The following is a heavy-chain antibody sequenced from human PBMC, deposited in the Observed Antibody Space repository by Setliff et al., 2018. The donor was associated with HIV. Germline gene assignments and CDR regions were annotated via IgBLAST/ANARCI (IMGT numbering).Heavy chain of an antibody. Sequence: GASVKVSCKASGYTFTSYGISWVRQAPGQGLGWMGWISAYNGNTNYAQKLQGRVTMTTDTSTSTAYMELRSLRSDDTAVYYCARDRSSWGTDAFDIWGQGTMVTVSS. V-gene: IGHV1-18*01. CDR1: GYTFTSYG. D-gene: IGHD6-13*01. CDR2: ISAYNGNT. CDR3: ARDRSSWGTDAFDI. J-gene: IGHJ3*02.